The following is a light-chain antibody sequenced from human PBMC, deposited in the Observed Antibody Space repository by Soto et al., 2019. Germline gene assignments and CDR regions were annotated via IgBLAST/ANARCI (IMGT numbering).Light chain of an antibody. Sequence: DIQLTQSPPSLSASVGDRITITCRASQSISPYLNWYQQKPGKAPQLLIYDASSWAGGVPSRFTGSGSGTEFTLTINSLQPDDFATYYCQQYSVYWTFGQGTKVEIK. CDR2: DAS. V-gene: IGKV1-5*01. J-gene: IGKJ1*01. CDR1: QSISPY. CDR3: QQYSVYWT.